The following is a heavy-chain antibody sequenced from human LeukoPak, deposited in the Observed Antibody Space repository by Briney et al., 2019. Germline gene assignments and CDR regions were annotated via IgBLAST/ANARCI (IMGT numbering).Heavy chain of an antibody. D-gene: IGHD2-15*01. Sequence: GGSLRLSCAASGFTFRNYWMGWVRQAPGKGLEWVANAKPDGTAEYYADSVRGRFTTSRDNANNFLYLQMNSLRGEDTAVYYCARDGGLHTNFDYWGQGTLVTVSS. J-gene: IGHJ4*02. CDR1: GFTFRNYW. CDR2: AKPDGTAE. V-gene: IGHV3-7*01. CDR3: ARDGGLHTNFDY.